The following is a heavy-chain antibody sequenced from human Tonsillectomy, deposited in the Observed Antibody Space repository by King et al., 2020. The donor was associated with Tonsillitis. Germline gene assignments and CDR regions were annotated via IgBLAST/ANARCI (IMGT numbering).Heavy chain of an antibody. CDR3: AKGGGYCSGTNCFIDY. D-gene: IGHD2-2*03. V-gene: IGHV3-23*04. CDR1: GFTFSNYA. CDR2: ISGRGCST. J-gene: IGHJ4*02. Sequence: VQLVESGGGLVQPGGSLRLSCAASGFTFSNYAMSWVRQAPGKGLEWVSTISGRGCSTYYGDSVKGRFTISRDNSKNTLDLQMNTLRAEDTAVYYCAKGGGYCSGTNCFIDYWGQGTLVTVSS.